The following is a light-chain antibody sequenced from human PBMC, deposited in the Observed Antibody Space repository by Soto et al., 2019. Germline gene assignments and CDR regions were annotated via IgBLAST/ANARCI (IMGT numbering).Light chain of an antibody. CDR1: RSVDNY. V-gene: IGKV3-11*01. CDR3: QQRYNWPPYT. J-gene: IGKJ2*01. CDR2: DAS. Sequence: EIVLTQSPATLSLSPGERATLSCRASRSVDNYLAWYQQKPGQTPRLLIYDASNRATGIPARFSGSGSGTDFTLTISNLEPEDFAVYYCQQRYNWPPYTFGQGTKLDVK.